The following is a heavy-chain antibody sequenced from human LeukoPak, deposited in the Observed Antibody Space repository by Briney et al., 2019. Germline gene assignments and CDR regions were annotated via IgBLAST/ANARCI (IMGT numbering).Heavy chain of an antibody. CDR3: AKDQDGPLGHDLDY. CDR2: IYTTGRT. D-gene: IGHD5-24*01. J-gene: IGHJ4*02. CDR1: GFTVSSNS. Sequence: GGSLRLSCTVSGFTVSSNSMSWVRQAPGKGLEWVSFIYTTGRTHDSDSVKGRFTISRDNSKDTLYLQMNSLRAEDTAVYYCAKDQDGPLGHDLDYWGQGTLVTVSS. V-gene: IGHV3-66*03.